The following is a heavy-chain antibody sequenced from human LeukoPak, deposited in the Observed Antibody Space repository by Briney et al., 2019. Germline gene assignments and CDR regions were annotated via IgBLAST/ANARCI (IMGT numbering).Heavy chain of an antibody. CDR3: ARGGFSHYYGSASHDY. CDR1: DGSFSDFY. CDR2: INYSGGT. Sequence: SETLSLTCAVYDGSFSDFYWTWIRQPPGRGLDWIGEINYSGGTNFNPSLKSRVTISLHTSKNQISLKLSSVTAADTAVYYCARGGFSHYYGSASHDYWGQGTLVTVSS. J-gene: IGHJ4*02. V-gene: IGHV4-34*01. D-gene: IGHD3-10*01.